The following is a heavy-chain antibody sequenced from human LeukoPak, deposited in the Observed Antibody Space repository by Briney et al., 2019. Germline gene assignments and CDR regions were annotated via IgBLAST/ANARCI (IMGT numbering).Heavy chain of an antibody. V-gene: IGHV3-48*03. CDR1: GFTFSSYE. J-gene: IGHJ4*02. CDR2: ISSSGSTI. D-gene: IGHD6-13*01. CDR3: ARGFIAAAGTLAY. Sequence: PGGSLRLSCAASGFTFSSYEMNWVRQAPGKGLEWVSYISSSGSTIYYADSVKGRFTISRDNAKNSLYLQMHSLRAEDTAVYYCARGFIAAAGTLAYWGQGTLVTVSS.